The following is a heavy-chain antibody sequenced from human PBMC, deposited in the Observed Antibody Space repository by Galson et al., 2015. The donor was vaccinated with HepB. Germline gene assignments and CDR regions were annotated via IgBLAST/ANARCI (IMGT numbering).Heavy chain of an antibody. CDR1: GFTFSSYD. V-gene: IGHV3-13*05. Sequence: SLRLSCAASGFTFSSYDMHWVRQATGKGLEWVSAIGTAGDPYYPGSVKGRFTISRENAKNSLYLQMNSLRAGDTAVYYCAREGHVDGDSYWYFDLWGRGTLVTVSS. CDR2: IGTAGDP. D-gene: IGHD4-17*01. J-gene: IGHJ2*01. CDR3: AREGHVDGDSYWYFDL.